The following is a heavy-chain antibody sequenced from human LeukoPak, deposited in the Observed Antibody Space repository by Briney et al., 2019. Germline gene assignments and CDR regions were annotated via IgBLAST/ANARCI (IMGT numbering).Heavy chain of an antibody. CDR3: SRYIRRRPQFDY. CDR1: GGSISSSDYY. Sequence: SETLSLTCTVSGGSISSSDYYWGWIRQPPGKWLEWIGNIHYSGNTFYHPSLKSRITIAVDPSKNQFSLKLSSVTAADTAVYYCSRYIRRRPQFDYWGQGTLVTVSS. CDR2: IHYSGNT. J-gene: IGHJ4*02. V-gene: IGHV4-39*01. D-gene: IGHD2-15*01.